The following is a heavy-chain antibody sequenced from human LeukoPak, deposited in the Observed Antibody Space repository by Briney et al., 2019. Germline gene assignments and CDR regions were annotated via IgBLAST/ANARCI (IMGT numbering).Heavy chain of an antibody. CDR1: GFTFSNFL. CDR2: ISGSGGDT. J-gene: IGHJ5*02. CDR3: ARDKDDYGSGNHWFDP. V-gene: IGHV3-23*01. D-gene: IGHD3-10*01. Sequence: GGSLRLSCAASGFTFSNFLMTWVRQAPGKGPEWVSAISGSGGDTYYADSVKGRFTISRDNAKNSLYLQMNSLRAEDTAVYYCARDKDDYGSGNHWFDPWGQGTLVTVSS.